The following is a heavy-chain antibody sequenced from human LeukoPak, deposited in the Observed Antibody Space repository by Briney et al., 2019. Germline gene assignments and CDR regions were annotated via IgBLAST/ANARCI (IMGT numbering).Heavy chain of an antibody. V-gene: IGHV4-34*01. CDR1: GGSFSGYY. D-gene: IGHD2-15*01. Sequence: SETLSLTCAVYGGSFSGYYWSWIRQPPGKGLEWIGEINHSGSTNYNPSLKSRVTISVDTSKNQFSLKLSSVTAAATAVYYCARGRDVVVVAATFDYWGQGTLVTVSS. J-gene: IGHJ4*02. CDR2: INHSGST. CDR3: ARGRDVVVVAATFDY.